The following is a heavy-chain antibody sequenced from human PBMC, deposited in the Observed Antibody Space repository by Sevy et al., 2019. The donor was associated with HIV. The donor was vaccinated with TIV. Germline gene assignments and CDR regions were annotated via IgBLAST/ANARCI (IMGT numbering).Heavy chain of an antibody. J-gene: IGHJ4*02. Sequence: GGSLRLSCAVSGFNFNVSAMHWVRQASGKGLEWLGRIRSKANNYATAYSTSLKGRFTMSRDDSKSTAYLQMNSLKSEDTALYYCTTLLGVTFDYWGQGALVTVSS. V-gene: IGHV3-73*01. D-gene: IGHD3-10*01. CDR2: IRSKANNYAT. CDR1: GFNFNVSA. CDR3: TTLLGVTFDY.